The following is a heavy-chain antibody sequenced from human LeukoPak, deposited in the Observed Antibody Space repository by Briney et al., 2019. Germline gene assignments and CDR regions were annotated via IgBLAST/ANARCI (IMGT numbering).Heavy chain of an antibody. D-gene: IGHD1-26*01. Sequence: GGSLRLSCAASGLTFSSYSMNWVRQPPGKGLEWVSYISSSSSTIYYADSVKGRFTISRDNAKNSLYLQMNSLRAEDTAVYYCASLSGSSDYWGQGTLVTVSS. CDR3: ASLSGSSDY. J-gene: IGHJ4*02. CDR1: GLTFSSYS. V-gene: IGHV3-48*01. CDR2: ISSSSSTI.